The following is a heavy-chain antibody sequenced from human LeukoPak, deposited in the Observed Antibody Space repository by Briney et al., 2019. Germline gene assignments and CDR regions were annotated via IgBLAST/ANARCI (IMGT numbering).Heavy chain of an antibody. J-gene: IGHJ4*02. D-gene: IGHD2-2*01. CDR2: IYPGDSET. CDR3: ARGRRYCSSTSCYDFDY. Sequence: GESLKISCTGSGYSFTNHWIAWVRQMPGKGLEWMGIIYPGDSETTYSPSFQGQVNISADKSITTTSLQWSSLQASDTAMYYCARGRRYCSSTSCYDFDYWGQGTLVTVSS. CDR1: GYSFTNHW. V-gene: IGHV5-51*01.